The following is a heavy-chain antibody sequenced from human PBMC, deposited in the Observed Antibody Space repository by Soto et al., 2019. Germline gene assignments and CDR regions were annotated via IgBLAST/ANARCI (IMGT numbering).Heavy chain of an antibody. CDR3: ARDGYGDYGY. D-gene: IGHD4-17*01. CDR1: GYTFTSNG. Sequence: QVQLVQSGAEVKKPGTSVKVSCKASGYTFTSNGISWVRQAPGQGLEWMGWISTYNGNTNYAQKLQGRVTMTRDTSTSIAYMELIDLRSYDTAVYYCARDGYGDYGYWGQGSLVPVSS. CDR2: ISTYNGNT. V-gene: IGHV1-18*01. J-gene: IGHJ4*02.